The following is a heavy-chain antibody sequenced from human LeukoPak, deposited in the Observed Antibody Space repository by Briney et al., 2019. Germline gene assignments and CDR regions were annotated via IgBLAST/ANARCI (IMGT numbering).Heavy chain of an antibody. CDR2: IYTSGST. D-gene: IGHD2-2*03. V-gene: IGHV4-61*02. Sequence: SETLSLTCTVSGGSISSGSYYWSWIRQPAGKGLEWIGRIYTSGSTNYNPSLKSRVTISVDTSKNQFSPKLSSVTAADTAVYYCARDLAGDGYWFDPWGQGTLVTVSS. CDR3: ARDLAGDGYWFDP. CDR1: GGSISSGSYY. J-gene: IGHJ5*02.